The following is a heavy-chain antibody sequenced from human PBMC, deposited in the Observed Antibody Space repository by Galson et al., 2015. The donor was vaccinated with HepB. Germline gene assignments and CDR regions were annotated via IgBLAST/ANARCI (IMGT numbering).Heavy chain of an antibody. Sequence: ETLSLTCTVSGGSISSYYWSWIRQPPGKGLEWIGYIYYSGSTNYNPSLKSRVTISVDTSKNQFSLKLSSVTAADTAVYYCARTRWYFDAFDIWGQGTMVTVSS. CDR1: GGSISSYY. D-gene: IGHD6-13*01. V-gene: IGHV4-59*01. CDR3: ARTRWYFDAFDI. CDR2: IYYSGST. J-gene: IGHJ3*02.